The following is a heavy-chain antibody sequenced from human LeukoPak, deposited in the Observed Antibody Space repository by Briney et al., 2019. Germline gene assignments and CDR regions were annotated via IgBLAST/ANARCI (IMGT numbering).Heavy chain of an antibody. CDR2: IKQDGSEK. Sequence: GGSLRLSCAASGFTFSSYWMSWVRQAPGKGLEWVANIKQDGSEKYYVDSVKGRFTISRDNAKNSLYLQMNSLRAEDTAVYYCARDRHDSSGYYEVFDYWGQGTLVTVSS. CDR1: GFTFSSYW. D-gene: IGHD3-22*01. V-gene: IGHV3-7*01. CDR3: ARDRHDSSGYYEVFDY. J-gene: IGHJ4*02.